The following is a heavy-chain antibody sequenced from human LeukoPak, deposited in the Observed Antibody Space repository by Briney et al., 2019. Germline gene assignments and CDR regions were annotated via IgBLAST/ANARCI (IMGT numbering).Heavy chain of an antibody. CDR2: ISSSSSYI. J-gene: IGHJ4*02. CDR1: GFTFSSYS. V-gene: IGHV3-21*01. D-gene: IGHD3-10*01. CDR3: ARDVELLWFGESQYFDY. Sequence: GGSLRLSCAAPGFTFSSYSMNWVRQAPGKGLEWVSSISSSSSYIYYADSVKGRFTISRDNAKNSLYLQMNSLRAEDTAVYYCARDVELLWFGESQYFDYWGQGTLVTVSS.